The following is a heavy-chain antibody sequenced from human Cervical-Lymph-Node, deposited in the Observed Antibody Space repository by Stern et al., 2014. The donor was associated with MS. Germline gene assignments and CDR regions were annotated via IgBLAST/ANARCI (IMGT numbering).Heavy chain of an antibody. V-gene: IGHV3-15*01. CDR3: TTPMLRGESKSRFDL. CDR2: IKSKIEGGTG. J-gene: IGHJ5*02. CDR1: GFTLSNAW. D-gene: IGHD3-10*01. Sequence: EVQMVESGGGLVKPGGSLRLSCAAAGFTLSNAWVSWVRQSPGKGLEWVGRIKSKIEGGTGDYAAPVKGRFTISRDDSKNALYLEMNSLTTEDTAVYYCTTPMLRGESKSRFDLWGQGTLVTVSS.